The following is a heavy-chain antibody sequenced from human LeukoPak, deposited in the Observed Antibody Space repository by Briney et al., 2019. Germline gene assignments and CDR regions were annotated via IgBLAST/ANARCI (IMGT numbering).Heavy chain of an antibody. CDR1: GYTFTSYY. Sequence: ASVKVSCKASGYTFTSYYMHWVRQAPGQGLEWMGRINPHSGDTAFSQKFQGRVTMTRDTSISTGFMELSRLGSDDTAVYYCAREGFSGYRSAYYYNGMDVWGQGTTVTVS. CDR3: AREGFSGYRSAYYYNGMDV. CDR2: INPHSGDT. J-gene: IGHJ6*02. V-gene: IGHV1-2*06. D-gene: IGHD5-18*01.